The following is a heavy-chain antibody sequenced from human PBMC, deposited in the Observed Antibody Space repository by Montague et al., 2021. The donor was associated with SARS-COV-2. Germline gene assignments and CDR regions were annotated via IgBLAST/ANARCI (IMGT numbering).Heavy chain of an antibody. D-gene: IGHD1-1*01. CDR1: GDSVSRNSAA. J-gene: IGHJ4*02. V-gene: IGHV6-1*01. CDR2: TYYRSKWYN. Sequence: CAISGDSVSRNSAAWNWIRQSPSRGLEWLGRTYYRSKWYNDYAVSVKSRITINPDTSKNQISLQLNSVTPEDTAVYYRATTSASSDYWGQGTLVTVSS. CDR3: ATTSASSDY.